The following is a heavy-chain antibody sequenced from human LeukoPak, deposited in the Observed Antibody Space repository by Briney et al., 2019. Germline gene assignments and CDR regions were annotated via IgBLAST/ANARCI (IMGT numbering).Heavy chain of an antibody. CDR3: ARRAGAYSHPYDY. D-gene: IGHD4/OR15-4a*01. J-gene: IGHJ4*02. CDR1: RASISSYY. Sequence: ETLSLTCTVSRASISSYYWSWIRQSPGKGLEWVSFIYSGTIHYSDSVKGRFTISRDNSKNTLYLQMNSLRAEDTAVYYCARRAGAYSHPYDYWGQGTLVTVAS. CDR2: IYSGTI. V-gene: IGHV3-53*01.